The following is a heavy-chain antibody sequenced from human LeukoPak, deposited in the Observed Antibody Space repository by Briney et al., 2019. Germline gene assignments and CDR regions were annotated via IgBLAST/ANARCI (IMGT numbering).Heavy chain of an antibody. J-gene: IGHJ4*02. CDR2: INPNSGGT. V-gene: IGHV1-2*06. Sequence: GASVKVSCKASGYTFTGYYMHWVRQAPGQGLEWMGRINPNSGGTNYAQKVQGRVTMTRDTSISTAYMELSRLRSDDTAVYYYAGSSSWYVIDYWGQGTLVTVSS. CDR3: AGSSSWYVIDY. CDR1: GYTFTGYY. D-gene: IGHD6-13*01.